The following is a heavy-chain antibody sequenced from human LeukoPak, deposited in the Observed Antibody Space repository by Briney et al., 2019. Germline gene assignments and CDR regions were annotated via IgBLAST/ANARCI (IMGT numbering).Heavy chain of an antibody. CDR3: ARASYSWN. V-gene: IGHV3-7*03. Sequence: GGSLRLSCAASGFTFNNYWMTWVRQAPGKGLEWVANIQQSGRQKSYVDSVRGRFTISRDNDKNSLYLQMTSLRPEDTAVYYCARASYSWNWGQGTLVTVSS. J-gene: IGHJ4*02. D-gene: IGHD1-26*01. CDR2: IQQSGRQK. CDR1: GFTFNNYW.